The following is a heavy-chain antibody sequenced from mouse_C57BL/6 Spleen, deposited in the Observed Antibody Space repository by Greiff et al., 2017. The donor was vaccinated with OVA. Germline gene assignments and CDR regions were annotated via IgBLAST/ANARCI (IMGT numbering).Heavy chain of an antibody. J-gene: IGHJ4*01. D-gene: IGHD2-1*01. CDR1: GFTFSDYG. V-gene: IGHV5-17*01. CDR3: ARPDLLYAMDY. CDR2: ISSGSSTI. Sequence: EVMLVESGGGLVKPGGSLKLSCAASGFTFSDYGMHWVRQAPEKGLEWVAYISSGSSTIYYADTVKGRFTISRDNAKNTLFLQMTSLRSEDTAMYYCARPDLLYAMDYWGQGTSVTVSS.